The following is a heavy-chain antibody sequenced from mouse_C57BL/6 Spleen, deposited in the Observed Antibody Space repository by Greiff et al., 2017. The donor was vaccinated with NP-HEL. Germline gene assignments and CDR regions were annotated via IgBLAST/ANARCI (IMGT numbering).Heavy chain of an antibody. CDR2: IWSGGST. Sequence: VQLQQSGPGLVQPSQSLSITCTVSGFSFTSYGVHWVRQSPGKGLEWLGVIWSGGSTDYNAAFISRLSISKDNSKCQVFFKMNSLQADDKAIYYCAREVAFAYWGQGTLVSVSA. CDR1: GFSFTSYG. V-gene: IGHV2-2*01. D-gene: IGHD1-1*02. J-gene: IGHJ3*01. CDR3: AREVAFAY.